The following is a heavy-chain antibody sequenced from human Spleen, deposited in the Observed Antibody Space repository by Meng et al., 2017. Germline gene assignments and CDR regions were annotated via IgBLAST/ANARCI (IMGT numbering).Heavy chain of an antibody. CDR2: ISHTGST. V-gene: IGHV4-34*01. Sequence: SETLSLTCAVYGGSFSGYYWSWIRQPPGKGLEWIGEISHTGSTNYNPSLKSPVTISVDTSKNQFSLKLSSVTAADTAVYYCARERATVTTFWKDPARYFDYWGQGTLVTVSS. CDR3: ARERATVTTFWKDPARYFDY. CDR1: GGSFSGYY. J-gene: IGHJ4*02. D-gene: IGHD4-17*01.